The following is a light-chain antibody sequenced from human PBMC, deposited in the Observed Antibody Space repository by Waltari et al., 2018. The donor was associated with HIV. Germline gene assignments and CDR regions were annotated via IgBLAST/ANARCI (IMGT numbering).Light chain of an antibody. J-gene: IGKJ4*02. V-gene: IGKV3-15*01. CDR1: QNINST. CDR3: QQYNKWPLT. Sequence: EIVMTQSPATLSVSPGERGTLSCRASQNINSTLAWYQLKPGQAPRLLISVASTRATGIPARFSGSGSGTDFTLNIGTLQSEDFAVYYCQQYNKWPLTFGRGTKVEI. CDR2: VAS.